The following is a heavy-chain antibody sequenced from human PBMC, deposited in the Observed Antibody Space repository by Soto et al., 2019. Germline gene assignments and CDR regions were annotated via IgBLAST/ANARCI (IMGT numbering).Heavy chain of an antibody. Sequence: QVQLQESGPGLVKPSETLSLTCTVSGGSVSSGSYYWSWIRQPPGKGLEWIGYIYYSGSTYYNPSLKSRVTISVDTSKNQFSLKLSSVTAADTAVYYCARGGSSWTGYGMDVWGQGTTVTRSS. J-gene: IGHJ6*02. CDR1: GGSVSSGSYY. CDR3: ARGGSSWTGYGMDV. V-gene: IGHV4-61*01. D-gene: IGHD6-13*01. CDR2: IYYSGST.